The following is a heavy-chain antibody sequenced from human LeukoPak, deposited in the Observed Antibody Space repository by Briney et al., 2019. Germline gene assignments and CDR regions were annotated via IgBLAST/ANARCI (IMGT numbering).Heavy chain of an antibody. CDR1: GFTFRSYA. Sequence: GGSLRLSCAASGFTFRSYAINWVRQAPGKGLEWVSAVSGNGGSTYCAASVQVRFTISRDISNNTLYLQMNSLRAEDTAVYYCAKAISVCSGGSCYSGTDYWGQGTLVTVSS. CDR2: VSGNGGST. CDR3: AKAISVCSGGSCYSGTDY. D-gene: IGHD2-15*01. V-gene: IGHV3-23*01. J-gene: IGHJ4*02.